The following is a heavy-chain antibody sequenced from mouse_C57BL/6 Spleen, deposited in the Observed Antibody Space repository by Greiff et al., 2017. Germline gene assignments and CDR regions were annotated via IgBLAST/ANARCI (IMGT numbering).Heavy chain of an antibody. V-gene: IGHV1-74*01. CDR2: IHPSDSDT. CDR3: AILLYDYDFDY. CDR1: GYTFTSYW. D-gene: IGHD2-4*01. J-gene: IGHJ2*01. Sequence: QVQLQQPGAELVKPGASVKVSCKASGYTFTSYWMHWVKQRPGQGLEWIGRIHPSDSDTNYNQKFKGKATLTVDKSSSTAYMQLSSLTSDDSAVYYCAILLYDYDFDYWGQGTTPTVSS.